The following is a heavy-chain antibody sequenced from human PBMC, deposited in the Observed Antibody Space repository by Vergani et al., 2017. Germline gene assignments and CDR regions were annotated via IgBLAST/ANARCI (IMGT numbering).Heavy chain of an antibody. J-gene: IGHJ4*02. CDR2: INPIFGTA. Sequence: QVQLVQSGAEVKKPGASVKVSCKASGYTFTGYYMHWVRQAPGQGLEWMGRINPIFGTANYAQKFQGRVTITADESTSTAYMELSSLRSEDTAVYYCVMVAGYGEYYFDYWGQGTLVTVSS. CDR3: VMVAGYGEYYFDY. V-gene: IGHV1-69*01. CDR1: GYTFTGYY. D-gene: IGHD4-17*01.